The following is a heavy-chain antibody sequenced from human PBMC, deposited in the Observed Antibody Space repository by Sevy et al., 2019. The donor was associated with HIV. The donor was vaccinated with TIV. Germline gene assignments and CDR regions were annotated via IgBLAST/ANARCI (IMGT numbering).Heavy chain of an antibody. D-gene: IGHD3-10*02. CDR2: IIPSDTTI. Sequence: GGSQRLSCAASEFTFSSYSMNWVRQAPGKGLEWISYIIPSDTTIYYADSVKGRFTISRDNAKNSLYLQMNSLRAEDTAVYYCVRDFMYAFDIWGQGTMVTVSS. CDR3: VRDFMYAFDI. CDR1: EFTFSSYS. J-gene: IGHJ3*02. V-gene: IGHV3-48*01.